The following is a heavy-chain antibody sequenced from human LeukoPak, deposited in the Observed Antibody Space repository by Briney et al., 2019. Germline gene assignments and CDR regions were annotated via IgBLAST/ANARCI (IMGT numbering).Heavy chain of an antibody. J-gene: IGHJ6*02. CDR3: FYYYYGMDV. Sequence: GGSLRLSCAASGITFSSYSMNWVRQAPGKGLEWVSYISGSGSTIYYADSVKGRFTISRDNAKNSLYLQMNSLRDEDTAVYYCFYYYYGMDVWGQGSTVTVSS. V-gene: IGHV3-48*02. CDR1: GITFSSYS. CDR2: ISGSGSTI.